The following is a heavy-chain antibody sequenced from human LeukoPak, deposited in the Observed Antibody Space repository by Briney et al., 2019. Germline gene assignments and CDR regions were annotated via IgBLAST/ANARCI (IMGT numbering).Heavy chain of an antibody. CDR2: ISGNGGST. CDR3: AKREYSYGLYSFDY. Sequence: GGSLRLSCAASGFTFSSYAMSWVRQAPGKGLEWVSAISGNGGSTYYADSVKGRFTISRDNSKNTLYLQINSLMADYTALYCCAKREYSYGLYSFDYWGQGKLVTVSS. J-gene: IGHJ4*02. CDR1: GFTFSSYA. V-gene: IGHV3-23*01. D-gene: IGHD5-18*01.